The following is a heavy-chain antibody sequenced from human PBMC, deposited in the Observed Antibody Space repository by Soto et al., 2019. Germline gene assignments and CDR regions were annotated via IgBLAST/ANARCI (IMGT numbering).Heavy chain of an antibody. V-gene: IGHV3-48*02. CDR2: ISSSSSTI. J-gene: IGHJ3*02. CDR1: GFTFSSYS. Sequence: PGGSLRLSCAASGFTFSSYSMNWVRQAPGKGLEWVSYISSSSSTIYYADSVKGRFTISRDNAKNSLYLQMNSLRDEDTAVYYCARTFGTYYYDSSGYYYGPNDAFDIWGQGTMVTVSS. CDR3: ARTFGTYYYDSSGYYYGPNDAFDI. D-gene: IGHD3-22*01.